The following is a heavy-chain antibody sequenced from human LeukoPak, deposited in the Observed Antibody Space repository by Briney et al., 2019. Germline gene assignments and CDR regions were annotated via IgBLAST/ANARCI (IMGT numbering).Heavy chain of an antibody. CDR2: IKQDGSEK. CDR1: GFTFSSYW. D-gene: IGHD5-18*01. CDR3: ARGHSYGPGPTPD. Sequence: EPGGSLRLSCAASGFTFSSYWMSWVRQAPGKGLEWVANIKQDGSEKYYVDSVRGRFTISRDNAKNSLYLQMNSLRAEDTAVYYCARGHSYGPGPTPDWGQGTLVTVSS. J-gene: IGHJ4*02. V-gene: IGHV3-7*03.